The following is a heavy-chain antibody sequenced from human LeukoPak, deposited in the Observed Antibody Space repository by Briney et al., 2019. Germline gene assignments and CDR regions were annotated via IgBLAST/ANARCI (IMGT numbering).Heavy chain of an antibody. V-gene: IGHV3-7*05. CDR2: INQDGSEK. J-gene: IGHJ3*01. CDR3: VRGFDGYYGFDL. CDR1: GFTFSSYA. Sequence: PGGSLRLSCAASGFTFSSYAMSWVRLAPGKGLEWVANINQDGSEKFYVDSVKGRFTISRDNAKNSLYVQMNSLRAEDTAVYYCVRGFDGYYGFDLWGQGTMVTVSS. D-gene: IGHD5-24*01.